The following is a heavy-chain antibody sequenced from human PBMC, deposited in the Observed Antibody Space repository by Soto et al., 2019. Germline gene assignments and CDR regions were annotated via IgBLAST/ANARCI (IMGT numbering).Heavy chain of an antibody. Sequence: PSETLSLTCAVSGDSISGGGFSWNWIRQSPGKGLEWIGYIYPSGTSYYNPPLKSRVAISVDKSQNQFSLRLSSMTAADTAVYYCARGHYFGSGSTDWGHGTLVTVSS. CDR1: GDSISGGGFS. V-gene: IGHV4-30-2*06. CDR3: ARGHYFGSGSTD. CDR2: IYPSGTS. J-gene: IGHJ4*01. D-gene: IGHD3-10*01.